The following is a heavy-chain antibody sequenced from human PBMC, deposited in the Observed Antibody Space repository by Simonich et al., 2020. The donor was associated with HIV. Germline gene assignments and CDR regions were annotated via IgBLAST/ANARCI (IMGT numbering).Heavy chain of an antibody. J-gene: IGHJ4*02. Sequence: QVQLVQSGAEVKKPGSSVKVSCKASGGTFSSFAISWVRQAPGLGLEWVGGINPIFGTANYEQMFQGRVTITADESTSTAYMELSSLRSEDTGIYYCARKGGGRGVYYFDYWGQGTLVTVSS. CDR2: INPIFGTA. CDR3: ARKGGGRGVYYFDY. D-gene: IGHD3-10*01. CDR1: GGTFSSFA. V-gene: IGHV1-69*13.